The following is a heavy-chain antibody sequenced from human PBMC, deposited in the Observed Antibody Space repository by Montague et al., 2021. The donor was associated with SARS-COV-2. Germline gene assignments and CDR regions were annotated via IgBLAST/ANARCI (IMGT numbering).Heavy chain of an antibody. CDR1: GGSLSGYY. CDR2: ISHSGST. D-gene: IGHD2-2*01. V-gene: IGHV4-34*01. J-gene: IGHJ6*02. CDR3: VRVPYRLLFVPRYYGMDV. Sequence: SETLSLTCAVYGGSLSGYYWSWIRQPPGEGLEWIAEISHSGSTSYNPSLKSRVTISVDTSKNQFSLKLSSATAADMAVYYCVRVPYRLLFVPRYYGMDVWGQETTVTVSS.